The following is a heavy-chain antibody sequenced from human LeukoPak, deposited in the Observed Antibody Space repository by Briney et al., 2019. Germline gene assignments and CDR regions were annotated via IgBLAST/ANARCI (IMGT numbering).Heavy chain of an antibody. Sequence: PGGSLRLSCAASTFSFSRYPMGWVRQAPGKGLEWVSGISAGGDGTYHADPVKGRFTISRDNSKNTLYMQMNSLRAEDTAVYYCARGTGTFGEFDYWGQGTLVTVSS. V-gene: IGHV3-23*01. CDR1: TFSFSRYP. CDR2: ISAGGDGT. D-gene: IGHD3-10*01. CDR3: ARGTGTFGEFDY. J-gene: IGHJ4*02.